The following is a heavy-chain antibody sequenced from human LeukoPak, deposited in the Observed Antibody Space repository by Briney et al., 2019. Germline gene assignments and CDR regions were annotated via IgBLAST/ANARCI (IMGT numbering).Heavy chain of an antibody. CDR2: FDPEDGEA. V-gene: IGHV1-24*01. Sequence: ASVKVSCKVFGYTLSELSMHWIRQAPGQGLEWMGGFDPEDGEAIYVQKFQGRVTMTEDTSTDTAYMELSSLRSEDTAVYYCATPPAYSSSWYLFDYWGQGTLVTVSS. CDR3: ATPPAYSSSWYLFDY. D-gene: IGHD6-13*01. CDR1: GYTLSELS. J-gene: IGHJ4*02.